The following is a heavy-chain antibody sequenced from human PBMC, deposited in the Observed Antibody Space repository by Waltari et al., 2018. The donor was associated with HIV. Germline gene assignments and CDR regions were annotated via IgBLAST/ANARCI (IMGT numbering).Heavy chain of an antibody. Sequence: EVQLVESGGGLVQPGGSLRLSCAASGFTFSVYWMSWVRQAPGKGLEWVANIKEDGGLEYYVDSVKGRFTISRDNPKNLLFLQMNSLRVEDTAVYYCVRDGPFVDVEYWGQGTLVTVSS. D-gene: IGHD5-12*01. CDR3: VRDGPFVDVEY. J-gene: IGHJ4*02. CDR1: GFTFSVYW. CDR2: IKEDGGLE. V-gene: IGHV3-7*01.